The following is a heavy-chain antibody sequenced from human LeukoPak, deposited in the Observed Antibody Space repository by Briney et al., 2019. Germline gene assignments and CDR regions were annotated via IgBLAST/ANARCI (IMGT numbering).Heavy chain of an antibody. CDR2: ISGSGGST. Sequence: GALRLSCAASGFTFSSYAMSWVRQAPGKGLEWVSVISGSGGSTYYADSVKGRFTISRDNSKNTLYLQMNSLRAEDTAVYYCAKALTRIAAAGIDYWGQGTLVTVSS. D-gene: IGHD6-13*01. V-gene: IGHV3-23*01. CDR3: AKALTRIAAAGIDY. J-gene: IGHJ4*02. CDR1: GFTFSSYA.